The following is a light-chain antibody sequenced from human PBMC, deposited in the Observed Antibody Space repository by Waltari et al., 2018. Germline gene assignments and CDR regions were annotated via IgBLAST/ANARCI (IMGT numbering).Light chain of an antibody. Sequence: SFVLTQPPSVSVAPGQTAVITCVENTIERLCVHWYQKKPGQPPVLIIYDDTDRPSGIPDRFSGSNSEIAATLTISRVEVGDEADYFCQVWDLQSDYPVVFGGGTRLNVL. CDR1: TIERLC. CDR2: DDT. V-gene: IGLV3-21*02. CDR3: QVWDLQSDYPVV. J-gene: IGLJ2*01.